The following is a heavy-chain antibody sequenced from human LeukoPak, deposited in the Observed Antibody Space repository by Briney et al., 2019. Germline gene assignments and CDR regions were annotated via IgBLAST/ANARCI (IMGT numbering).Heavy chain of an antibody. Sequence: PSETLSPTCTVFSGSISTYYWSWIRQPPGKGLECIGYIYYSGSTNFNPSLKSRVIISVDMSKNQFSLKLSSVTAADTAVYYCARGVGTIFGVLYYMDVWGKGTTVTVSS. CDR3: ARGVGTIFGVLYYMDV. D-gene: IGHD3-3*01. V-gene: IGHV4-59*01. CDR2: IYYSGST. CDR1: SGSISTYY. J-gene: IGHJ6*03.